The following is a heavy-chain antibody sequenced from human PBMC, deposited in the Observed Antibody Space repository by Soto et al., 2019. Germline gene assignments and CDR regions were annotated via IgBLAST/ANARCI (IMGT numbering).Heavy chain of an antibody. V-gene: IGHV3-33*01. D-gene: IGHD4-17*01. CDR3: ARETYGDYVLAFDI. CDR2: IWYDGSNK. J-gene: IGHJ3*02. Sequence: ESGGGVVQPGRSLRLSCAASGFTFSSYGMHWVRQAPGKGLEWVAVIWYDGSNKYYADSVKGRFTISRDNSKNTLYLQMNSLRAEDTAVYYCARETYGDYVLAFDIWGQGTMVTVSS. CDR1: GFTFSSYG.